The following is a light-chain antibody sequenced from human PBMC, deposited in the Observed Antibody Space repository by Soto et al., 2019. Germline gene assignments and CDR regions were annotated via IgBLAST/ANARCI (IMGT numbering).Light chain of an antibody. J-gene: IGKJ5*01. Sequence: DIQMTQSPSTLSASVGDRVTITCRASQSLSTWLAWYQQKPGKAPKLLIYDASNLESGVPSRFSGSGSGTEFTLTISSLEPDDFATYYCQQYNSYPRTFGQGTRLEI. CDR3: QQYNSYPRT. CDR2: DAS. V-gene: IGKV1-5*01. CDR1: QSLSTW.